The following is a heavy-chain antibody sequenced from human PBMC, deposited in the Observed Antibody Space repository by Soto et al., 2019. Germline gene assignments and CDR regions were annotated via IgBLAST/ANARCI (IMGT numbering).Heavy chain of an antibody. Sequence: LRLSCATSGFTFSNYWIHWVRQAPGEGLVWVSRINPDATTINYADSVKGRFTVSRDNAKNTLYLQMNSLRAEDTAVYYCATAGSYRFDHWGQGTLVTVSS. V-gene: IGHV3-74*01. D-gene: IGHD3-10*01. CDR3: ATAGSYRFDH. J-gene: IGHJ4*02. CDR2: INPDATTI. CDR1: GFTFSNYW.